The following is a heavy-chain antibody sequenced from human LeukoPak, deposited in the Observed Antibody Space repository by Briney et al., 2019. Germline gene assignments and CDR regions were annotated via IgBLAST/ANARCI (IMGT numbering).Heavy chain of an antibody. V-gene: IGHV3-30*02. CDR3: AKTTSDYGDYRTY. CDR1: GFIFSSYG. J-gene: IGHJ4*02. D-gene: IGHD4-17*01. Sequence: PGGSLRLSCAASGFIFSSYGIHWVRQAPGKGLEWVAFIRYDGSNRYYADSVRGRFTISRDNSNNMLYLQMTGLGAGDTAVYYCAKTTSDYGDYRTYWGLGTLVTVSS. CDR2: IRYDGSNR.